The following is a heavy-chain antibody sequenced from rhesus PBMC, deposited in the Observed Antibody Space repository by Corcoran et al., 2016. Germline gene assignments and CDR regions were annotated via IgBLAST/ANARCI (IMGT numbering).Heavy chain of an antibody. Sequence: QLQLQESGPGLVKPSETLSLTCAVSGGSISTNYWSWNRPPPGKGLEWIGRISGCGGSTAYNPSLKSRVTISTDTSKNQFSLKLSSVPAADTAVYYCASPRGGWGLGDYWGQGVLVTVSS. CDR3: ASPRGGWGLGDY. V-gene: IGHV4-173*01. J-gene: IGHJ4*01. D-gene: IGHD6-37*01. CDR1: GGSISTNY. CDR2: ISGCGGST.